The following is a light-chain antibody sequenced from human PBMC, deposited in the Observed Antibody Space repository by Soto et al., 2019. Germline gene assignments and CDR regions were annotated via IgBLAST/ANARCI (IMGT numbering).Light chain of an antibody. J-gene: IGKJ2*01. V-gene: IGKV3-15*01. Sequence: EIVMTQSPATLAVSPGERAALSCRASQSVSSNFAWYQQKPGQDPRLLIYGASSRATGTPARFSDSGSGTEFTLTISSLQSEDFAVYYCQQYNNWPYTFGLGTQVEMK. CDR2: GAS. CDR1: QSVSSN. CDR3: QQYNNWPYT.